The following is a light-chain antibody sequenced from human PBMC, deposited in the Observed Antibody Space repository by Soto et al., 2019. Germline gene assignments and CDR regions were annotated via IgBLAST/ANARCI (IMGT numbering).Light chain of an antibody. CDR3: QQYNNWPPWT. Sequence: EIVLTQSPGTLSVSPGDRVTLSCRASQSVDINLAWYQQRAGQAPRLLVYGASTKATDMPGRFSGRGSGTEFTLTINNLQSEDFAVYYCQQYNNWPPWTFGQGTKV. V-gene: IGKV3-15*01. CDR2: GAS. CDR1: QSVDIN. J-gene: IGKJ1*01.